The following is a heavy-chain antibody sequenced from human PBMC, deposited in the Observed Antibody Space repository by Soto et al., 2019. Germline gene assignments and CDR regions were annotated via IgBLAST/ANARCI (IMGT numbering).Heavy chain of an antibody. J-gene: IGHJ2*01. Sequence: EVQLVESGGGLVQPVGSLRLSCAASGFTFSTYWMTWVRQAPGKGLEWVANINPDGSDKNYVDSVKGRFTISRDNVKNSLYLQVNRLRAEDTALYYCVRARIDLWGRGTLVTVSS. CDR1: GFTFSTYW. V-gene: IGHV3-7*01. CDR3: VRARIDL. CDR2: INPDGSDK.